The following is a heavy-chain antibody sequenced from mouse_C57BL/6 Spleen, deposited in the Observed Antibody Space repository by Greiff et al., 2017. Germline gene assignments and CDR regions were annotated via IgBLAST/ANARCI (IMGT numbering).Heavy chain of an antibody. CDR1: GFSLTSYA. Sequence: VQLQESGPGLVAPSQSLSITCTVSGFSLTSYAISWVRQPPGKGLEWLGVIWTGGGTNYNSALKSRLSISKDNSKSQVFLKMNSLQTDDTARYYCASYYSNGYYAMDYWGQGTSVTVSS. D-gene: IGHD2-5*01. V-gene: IGHV2-9-1*01. CDR2: IWTGGGT. J-gene: IGHJ4*01. CDR3: ASYYSNGYYAMDY.